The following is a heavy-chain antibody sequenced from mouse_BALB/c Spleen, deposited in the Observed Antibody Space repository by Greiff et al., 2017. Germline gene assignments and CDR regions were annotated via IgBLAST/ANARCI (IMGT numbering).Heavy chain of an antibody. J-gene: IGHJ4*01. CDR1: GFTFTDYY. CDR3: ARVRDYEAMDY. Sequence: EVQLVESGGGLVQPGGSLRLSCATSGFTFTDYYMSWVRQPPGKALEWLGFIRNKANGYTTEYSASVKGRFTISRDNSQSILYLQMNTLRAEDSATYYWARVRDYEAMDYWGQGTSVTVSA. CDR2: IRNKANGYTT. V-gene: IGHV7-3*02.